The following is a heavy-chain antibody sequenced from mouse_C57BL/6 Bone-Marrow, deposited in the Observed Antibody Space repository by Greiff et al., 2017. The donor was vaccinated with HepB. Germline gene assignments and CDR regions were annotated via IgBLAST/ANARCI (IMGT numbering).Heavy chain of an antibody. CDR3: ASSRWAFAY. J-gene: IGHJ3*01. V-gene: IGHV1-64*01. CDR2: IQPNGGST. Sequence: QVHVKQPGAELVKPGASVKLSCKASGYTFTSYWMHWVKQRPGQGLEWIGMIQPNGGSTNYNKKFKGKATLTVDKSSSTHYMRLSSLPSEDSAVYNCASSRWAFAYWGQGTLVTVSA. CDR1: GYTFTSYW. D-gene: IGHD1-1*01.